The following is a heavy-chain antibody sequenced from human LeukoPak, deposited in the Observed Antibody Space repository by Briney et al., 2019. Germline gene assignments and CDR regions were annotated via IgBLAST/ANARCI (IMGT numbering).Heavy chain of an antibody. Sequence: GGSPRLSCAASGFTLSDYSMNWVRQAPGKGLEWVSSIRSDSSYIYYVDSVKGRFTISRDNAKNSLYLQMNSLRAEDTAVYYCARDSTWSGYSYYFDYWGQGTQVTASS. CDR1: GFTLSDYS. CDR3: ARDSTWSGYSYYFDY. CDR2: IRSDSSYI. V-gene: IGHV3-21*01. J-gene: IGHJ4*02. D-gene: IGHD3-3*01.